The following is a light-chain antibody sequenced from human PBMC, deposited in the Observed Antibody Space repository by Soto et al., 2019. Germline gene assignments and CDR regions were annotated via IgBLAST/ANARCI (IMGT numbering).Light chain of an antibody. V-gene: IGLV2-11*01. CDR3: CSYAGSFV. J-gene: IGLJ2*01. CDR2: DVS. CDR1: NSDVGTYNY. Sequence: QSVLTQPRSVSGSPGQSVTISCTGSNSDVGTYNYVSWYQQHPDKAPKLMIYDVSKRPSGVPDRFSGSKSANTASLTISGLQADDEADYYCCSYAGSFVFGGGTKGTFL.